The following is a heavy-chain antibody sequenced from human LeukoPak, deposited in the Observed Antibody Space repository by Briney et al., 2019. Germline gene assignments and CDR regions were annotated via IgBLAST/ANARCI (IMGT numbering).Heavy chain of an antibody. V-gene: IGHV3-30*18. CDR1: GFTFSSYG. J-gene: IGHJ4*02. Sequence: GGSLRLSCAASGFTFSSYGMHWVRQAPGKGLEWVAVISSDGSNKYYADSVKGRFTISRDNSKNTLYLQMNSLRAEDTAVYYCAKDYYYDSSGYYSYFDYWGQGTLVTVSS. D-gene: IGHD3-22*01. CDR3: AKDYYYDSSGYYSYFDY. CDR2: ISSDGSNK.